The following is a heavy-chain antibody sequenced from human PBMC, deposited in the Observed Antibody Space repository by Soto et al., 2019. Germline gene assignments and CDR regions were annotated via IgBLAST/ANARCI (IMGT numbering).Heavy chain of an antibody. CDR3: ARDPPEQQLGTWWFDP. J-gene: IGHJ5*02. V-gene: IGHV4-38-2*02. D-gene: IGHD6-13*01. Sequence: PSETLSLTCAVSGYSIISGYYSVLIRQPPGKGLEWIGSIYHSGSTYYNPSLKSRVTISVDTSKNQFSLKLSSVTAADTAVYYCARDPPEQQLGTWWFDPWGQGTLVTVSS. CDR1: GYSIISGYY. CDR2: IYHSGST.